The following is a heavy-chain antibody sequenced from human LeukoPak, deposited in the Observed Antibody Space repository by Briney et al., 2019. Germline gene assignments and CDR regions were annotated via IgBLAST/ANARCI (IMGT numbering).Heavy chain of an antibody. CDR1: GVSISSYY. J-gene: IGHJ4*02. V-gene: IGHV4-59*01. CDR2: IYYGGST. Sequence: TPSETLSLTCTVSGVSISSYYWSWIRQPPGKGLEWIGYIYYGGSTSYNPSLKSRVTISVDTSKNQFSLKLSSVTAADTAVYYCARGGSTFDWGQGTLVTVSS. CDR3: ARGGSTFD. D-gene: IGHD2-2*01.